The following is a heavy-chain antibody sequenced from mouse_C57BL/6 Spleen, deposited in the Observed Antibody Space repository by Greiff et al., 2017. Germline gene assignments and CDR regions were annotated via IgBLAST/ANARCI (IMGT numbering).Heavy chain of an antibody. CDR3: ANYGSSYDDARDY. CDR2: FHPYNDDT. CDR1: GYTFTTYP. J-gene: IGHJ4*01. V-gene: IGHV1-47*01. D-gene: IGHD1-1*01. Sequence: VQLQQSGAELVKPGASVKMSCKASGYTFTTYPIEWMKQNHGKSLDWIGNFHPYNDDTKYNEQFKGKATLTVEKSSSTVYLERIRLTSDDAAVYYCANYGSSYDDARDYWGQGTSVTVSA.